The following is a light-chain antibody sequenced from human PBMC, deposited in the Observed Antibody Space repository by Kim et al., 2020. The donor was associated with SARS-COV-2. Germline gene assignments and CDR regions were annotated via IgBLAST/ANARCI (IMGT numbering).Light chain of an antibody. J-gene: IGKJ1*01. CDR2: KTS. CDR1: QSLSGW. CDR3: QQYNHYST. V-gene: IGKV1-5*03. Sequence: YASVGDRVVIPGRASQSLSGWLAWYQQKPGKALKLVIYKTSRLEIGVPSRFSGSGSETEFTLTISSLQPDDFATYYCQQYNHYSTFGQGTKVDIK.